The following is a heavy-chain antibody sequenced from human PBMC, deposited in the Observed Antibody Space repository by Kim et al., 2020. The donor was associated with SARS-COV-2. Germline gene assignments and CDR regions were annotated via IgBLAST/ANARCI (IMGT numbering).Heavy chain of an antibody. Sequence: RGSLRLSCVASGFTFSNYGMHWVRQAPGKGLEWVAVIWYDGSNKYYADSVKGLFTISRDNSKNTLYLQMNSLRAEDTTVYYCARDPRDTYDFWSGYYMDYYYGMDGWGQGSTVTVSS. CDR1: GFTFSNYG. CDR3: ARDPRDTYDFWSGYYMDYYYGMDG. V-gene: IGHV3-33*01. D-gene: IGHD3-3*01. CDR2: IWYDGSNK. J-gene: IGHJ6*02.